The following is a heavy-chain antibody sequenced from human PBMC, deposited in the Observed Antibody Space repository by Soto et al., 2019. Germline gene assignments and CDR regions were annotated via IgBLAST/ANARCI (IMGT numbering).Heavy chain of an antibody. J-gene: IGHJ6*02. V-gene: IGHV3-74*01. Sequence: GSLRLSCAASGFTFSSYWMHWVRQAPGKGLVWVSRINSDGSSTSYADSVKGRFTISRDNAKNTLYLQMNSLRAEDTAVYYCATRAKYYYYGMDVWGQGTTVTVSS. CDR3: ATRAKYYYYGMDV. CDR1: GFTFSSYW. CDR2: INSDGSST.